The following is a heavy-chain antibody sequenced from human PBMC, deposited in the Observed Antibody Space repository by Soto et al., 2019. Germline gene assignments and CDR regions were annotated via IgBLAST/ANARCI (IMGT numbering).Heavy chain of an antibody. D-gene: IGHD3-10*01. CDR2: IYYSGST. V-gene: IGHV4-31*03. CDR1: GGSISSGGYY. CDR3: ARVWRSAGSFDY. Sequence: PSETLSLTCTVSGGSISSGGYYWSWTRQHPGKGLEWIGYIYYSGSTYYNPSLKSRVTISVDTSKNQFSLKLSSVTAADTAVYYCARVWRSAGSFDYWGQGTLVTVSS. J-gene: IGHJ4*02.